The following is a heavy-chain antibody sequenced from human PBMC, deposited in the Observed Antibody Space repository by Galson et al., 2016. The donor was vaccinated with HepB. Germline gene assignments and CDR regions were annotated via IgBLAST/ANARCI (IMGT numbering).Heavy chain of an antibody. D-gene: IGHD2-15*01. CDR1: GGSISPSRHY. V-gene: IGHV4-39*01. CDR2: VYSSGGT. CDR3: ARQTASWYGFDP. J-gene: IGHJ5*02. Sequence: ETLSLTCNVSGGSISPSRHYWAWIRQAPGKGLEWIGTVYSSGGTSYNPSLPSRVTMFVDTAQNQISLRLSSVTAPDTAVYYCARQTASWYGFDPWGPGTQVTVSS.